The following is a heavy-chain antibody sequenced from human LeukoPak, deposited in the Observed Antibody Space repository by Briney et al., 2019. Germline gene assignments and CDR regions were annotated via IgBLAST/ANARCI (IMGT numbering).Heavy chain of an antibody. CDR3: ARHLEYDSSDFDY. CDR2: IYYSGST. Sequence: KSSQTLSLTCTVSGGSISSSSYYWGWIRQPPGKGLEWIGSIYYSGSTYYNPSLKSRVTISVDTSKNQFSLKLSSVTAADTAVYYCARHLEYDSSDFDYWGQGTLVTVSS. J-gene: IGHJ4*02. CDR1: GGSISSSSYY. V-gene: IGHV4-39*01. D-gene: IGHD3-22*01.